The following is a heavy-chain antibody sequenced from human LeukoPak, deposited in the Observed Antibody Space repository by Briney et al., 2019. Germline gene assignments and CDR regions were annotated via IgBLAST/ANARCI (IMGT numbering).Heavy chain of an antibody. V-gene: IGHV3-11*01. D-gene: IGHD3-22*01. Sequence: GGSLRLSCAASGFTFSDYYMSWIRQAPGKGLEWVSYISSSGTTIYYADSVKGRFTISRDNAKNSLYLQMNSLRAEDTAVYYCARETYYYDTTYYYIKYFDYWGQGTLVTVSS. CDR2: ISSSGTTI. CDR1: GFTFSDYY. J-gene: IGHJ4*02. CDR3: ARETYYYDTTYYYIKYFDY.